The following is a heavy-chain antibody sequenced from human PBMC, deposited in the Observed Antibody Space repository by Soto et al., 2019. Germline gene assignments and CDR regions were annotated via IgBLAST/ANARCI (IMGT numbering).Heavy chain of an antibody. CDR1: GGSFSGYY. CDR3: ARNLAAAGNDAFDI. Sequence: SETLSLTSAVYGGSFSGYYWSWIRQPPGKGLEWIGEINYSGSTNYNPSLKSRVTISVDTSKNQFSLKLSSVTATDTAVYYCARNLAAAGNDAFDIWGQGTMVTVSS. V-gene: IGHV4-34*01. D-gene: IGHD6-13*01. CDR2: INYSGST. J-gene: IGHJ3*02.